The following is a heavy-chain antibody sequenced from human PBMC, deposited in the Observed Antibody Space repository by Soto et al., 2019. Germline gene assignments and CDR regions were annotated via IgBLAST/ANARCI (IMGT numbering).Heavy chain of an antibody. CDR1: GGSFSGYY. CDR2: INHSGST. Sequence: SETLSLTCAVYGGSFSGYYWSWIRQPPGKGLEWIGEINHSGSTNYNPSLKGRVTISVDTSKNQFSLKLSSVTAADTAVYYCARGQDGYNWRGLYYFDYWGQGTLVTVSS. CDR3: ARGQDGYNWRGLYYFDY. D-gene: IGHD1-1*01. V-gene: IGHV4-34*01. J-gene: IGHJ4*02.